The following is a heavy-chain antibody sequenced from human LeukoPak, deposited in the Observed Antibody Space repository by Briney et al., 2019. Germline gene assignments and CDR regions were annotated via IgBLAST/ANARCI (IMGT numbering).Heavy chain of an antibody. V-gene: IGHV3-7*03. D-gene: IGHD5-18*01. CDR1: GLTVSSNY. Sequence: GGSLRLSCAASGLTVSSNYMSWVRQAPAKGLEWVANIKQDGSEKNYVDSVKGRFTISRDNSMNTLYLQMNSLRAEDTAVYYCAKDPRYTYGSDWGQGTLVTVSS. J-gene: IGHJ4*02. CDR3: AKDPRYTYGSD. CDR2: IKQDGSEK.